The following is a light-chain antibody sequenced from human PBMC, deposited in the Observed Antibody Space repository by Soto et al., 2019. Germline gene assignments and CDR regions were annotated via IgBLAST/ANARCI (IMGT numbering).Light chain of an antibody. CDR2: SNN. V-gene: IGLV1-44*01. CDR3: AAWDDSLNGWV. Sequence: QSVLTQPPSASGTPGQRVTISCSGSSSNIGSNTVNWYQQLPGTAPKLLIYSNNQRPSGVPDRCSGSKAGTAAALAISGPQCEDEAGYYCAAWDDSLNGWVFGGGTKLTVL. J-gene: IGLJ3*02. CDR1: SSNIGSNT.